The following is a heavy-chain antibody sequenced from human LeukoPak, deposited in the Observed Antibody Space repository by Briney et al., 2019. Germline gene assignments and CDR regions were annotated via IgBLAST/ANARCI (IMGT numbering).Heavy chain of an antibody. CDR3: ARDAVSSWYGVSVNFDY. J-gene: IGHJ4*02. Sequence: GGSLRLSCAASGFTFSSYWMHWVRQAPGKGLVWVSRINTDGSSTSYADSVKGRFTISRDNAKNSLYLQMNSLRAEDTAVYYCARDAVSSWYGVSVNFDYWGQGTLVTVSS. V-gene: IGHV3-74*01. CDR2: INTDGSST. D-gene: IGHD6-13*01. CDR1: GFTFSSYW.